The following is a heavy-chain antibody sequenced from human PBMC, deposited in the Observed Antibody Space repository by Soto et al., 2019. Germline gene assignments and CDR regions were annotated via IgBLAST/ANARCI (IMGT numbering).Heavy chain of an antibody. D-gene: IGHD2-21*02. CDR2: IHYSGST. CDR3: AREYGGNSGTFDY. J-gene: IGHJ4*02. V-gene: IGHV4-59*12. CDR1: GGSISGYY. Sequence: SETLSLTCTVSGGSISGYYWIWIRQPPGKGLEWIGYIHYSGSTNYNPSLKSRVTMSVDTSKNQFSLKLSSVTAADTAVYYCAREYGGNSGTFDYWGQGTLVTVSS.